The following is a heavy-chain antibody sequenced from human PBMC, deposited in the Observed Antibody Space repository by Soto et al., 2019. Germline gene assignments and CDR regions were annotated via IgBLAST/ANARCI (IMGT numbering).Heavy chain of an antibody. J-gene: IGHJ3*02. CDR1: GGSFSGYY. Sequence: QVQLQQWGAGLLKPSETLSLTCAVYGGSFSGYYWSWIRQPPGKGLEWIGEINHSGSTNYNPSLKSRVTISVDTSKNQFYLKLSSVTAADTAVYYCARVRQQLALPRDAFDIWGQGTMVTVSS. V-gene: IGHV4-34*01. CDR3: ARVRQQLALPRDAFDI. CDR2: INHSGST. D-gene: IGHD6-13*01.